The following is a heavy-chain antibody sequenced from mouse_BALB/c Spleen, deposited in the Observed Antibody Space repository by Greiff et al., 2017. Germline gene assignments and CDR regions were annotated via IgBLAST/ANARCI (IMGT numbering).Heavy chain of an antibody. V-gene: IGHV5-6-5*01. CDR3: ARARDYYGYVAY. CDR1: GFTFSSYA. D-gene: IGHD1-2*01. Sequence: EVHLVESGGGLVKPGGSLKLSCAASGFTFSSYAMSWVRQTPEKRLEWVASISSGGSTYYPDSVKGRFTISRDNARNILYLQMSSLRSEDTAMYYCARARDYYGYVAYWVQGTLVTVSA. J-gene: IGHJ3*01. CDR2: ISSGGST.